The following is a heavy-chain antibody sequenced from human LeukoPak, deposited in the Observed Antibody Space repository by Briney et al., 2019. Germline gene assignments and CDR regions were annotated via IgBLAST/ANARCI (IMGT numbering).Heavy chain of an antibody. V-gene: IGHV5-51*01. CDR3: ARHAYDSSGYYGANWFDP. J-gene: IGHJ5*02. D-gene: IGHD3-22*01. Sequence: GESLKISCKGSGYSFTSYWLGWVRQMPGKGLEWMGIIYPGDSDTRYSPSFQGQVTISADKSISTAYLQWSSLKASDTAMYYCARHAYDSSGYYGANWFDPWGQGTLVTVSS. CDR1: GYSFTSYW. CDR2: IYPGDSDT.